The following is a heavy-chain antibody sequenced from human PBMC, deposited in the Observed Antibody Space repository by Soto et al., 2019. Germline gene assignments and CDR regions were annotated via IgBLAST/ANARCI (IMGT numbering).Heavy chain of an antibody. V-gene: IGHV3-30*18. CDR2: ISYDGSNK. J-gene: IGHJ4*02. D-gene: IGHD2-2*01. CDR3: AKIPPY. Sequence: GGSLRLSCAASGFTFSSYGMHWVRQAPGKGLEWVAVISYDGSNKYYAGSVKGLFTFSREISKNTLYLQLNSLRAEDTAVYYCAKIPPYWGQGTLVTVSS. CDR1: GFTFSSYG.